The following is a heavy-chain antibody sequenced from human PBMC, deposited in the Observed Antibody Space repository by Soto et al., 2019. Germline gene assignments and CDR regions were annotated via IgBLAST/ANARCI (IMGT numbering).Heavy chain of an antibody. Sequence: PGGSLRLSCAASGFTFSMSWMTWIRQAPGKGLEWVAQIKPDGSDTLYVDSMKGRFTISRDNSKNSLYLQMDSLRAEDTALYYCATHNYYTFASWGEAALVPVSS. J-gene: IGHJ4*02. CDR3: ATHNYYTFAS. CDR1: GFTFSMSW. V-gene: IGHV3-7*01. D-gene: IGHD3-22*01. CDR2: IKPDGSDT.